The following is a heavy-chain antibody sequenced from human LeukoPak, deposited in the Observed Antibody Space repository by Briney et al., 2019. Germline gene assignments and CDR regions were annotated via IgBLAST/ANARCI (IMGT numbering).Heavy chain of an antibody. Sequence: PSETLSLTCIVSGGSISTNSYSWGWIRQPPGKGLEWIGTLYYNGNSYYNPSLERRVTITADTSKNQFSLKLNSVTAADTAIYHCARVYSSGWYQWFDPWGQGILVTVSS. D-gene: IGHD6-19*01. CDR1: GGSISTNSYS. CDR3: ARVYSSGWYQWFDP. V-gene: IGHV4-39*07. J-gene: IGHJ5*02. CDR2: LYYNGNS.